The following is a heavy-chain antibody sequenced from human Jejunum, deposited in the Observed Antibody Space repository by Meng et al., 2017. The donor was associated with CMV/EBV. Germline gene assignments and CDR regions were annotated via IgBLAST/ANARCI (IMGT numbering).Heavy chain of an antibody. J-gene: IGHJ4*02. CDR2: LIPVLNKA. CDR1: GGSFSTYS. Sequence: QVTLVVSGAEVKKPGSSVKVAAKTSGGSFSTYSFSWVRQAPGQGLEWMGGLIPVLNKAKSAPRFQDRVTFTADETTTTAYMELSSLTFEDTAVYFCARGRGNQPLFDFWGQGTLVTVSS. CDR3: ARGRGNQPLFDF. D-gene: IGHD2/OR15-2a*01. V-gene: IGHV1-69*10.